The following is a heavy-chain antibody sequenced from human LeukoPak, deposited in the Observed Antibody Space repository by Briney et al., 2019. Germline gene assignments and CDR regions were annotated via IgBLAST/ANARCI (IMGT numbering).Heavy chain of an antibody. J-gene: IGHJ6*02. V-gene: IGHV3-30*18. Sequence: PGGCLRLSCAASGFTFSGYGMHWVRQAPGKGLEWVAVISYDGSDTYYADSLKGRFTISRDNSKNTLSLQVNSLRAEDTAVYYCAKVIDFWNGMDVWGQGTTVTVSS. D-gene: IGHD3-3*01. CDR3: AKVIDFWNGMDV. CDR2: ISYDGSDT. CDR1: GFTFSGYG.